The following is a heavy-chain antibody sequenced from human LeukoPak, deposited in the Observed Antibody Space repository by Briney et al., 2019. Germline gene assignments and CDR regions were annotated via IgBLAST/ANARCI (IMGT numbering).Heavy chain of an antibody. CDR2: IIPIFGTA. CDR3: ARGGTLELRFSFTDSLLY. CDR1: GGTFSSYA. Sequence: GSSVKVSCKASGGTFSSYAISWVRQAPGQGLEWMGGIIPIFGTANYAQKFQGRVTITADKSTSTAYMELSSLRSEDTAVYYCARGGTLELRFSFTDSLLYWGQGTLVTVSS. J-gene: IGHJ4*02. D-gene: IGHD1-7*01. V-gene: IGHV1-69*06.